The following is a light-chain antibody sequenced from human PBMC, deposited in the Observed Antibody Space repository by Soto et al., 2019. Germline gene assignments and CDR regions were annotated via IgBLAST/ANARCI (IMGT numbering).Light chain of an antibody. Sequence: EIVLTQSPGTLSLSPGERATLSCRASQSVSSAYLAWYQQIPGQAPRLLIYGASSRATGIPDRFSGSGSGTDFTLTISGLEPEDFAVYYCQQYVSSVTFGQGTKVEIK. CDR1: QSVSSAY. V-gene: IGKV3-20*01. CDR3: QQYVSSVT. CDR2: GAS. J-gene: IGKJ1*01.